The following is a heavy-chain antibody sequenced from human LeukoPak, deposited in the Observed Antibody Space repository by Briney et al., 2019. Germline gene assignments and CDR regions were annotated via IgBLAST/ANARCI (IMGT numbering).Heavy chain of an antibody. CDR1: GGTFSSYA. CDR3: ARDRYDSSGYYNYSFDNYYFDY. Sequence: SVTVSCTASGGTFSSYAISWVRQAPGQGLEWMGGIIPIFGTANYAQKFQGRVTITADESTSTAYMELSSLRSEDTAVYYCARDRYDSSGYYNYSFDNYYFDYWGQGTLVTVSS. V-gene: IGHV1-69*01. D-gene: IGHD3-22*01. CDR2: IIPIFGTA. J-gene: IGHJ4*02.